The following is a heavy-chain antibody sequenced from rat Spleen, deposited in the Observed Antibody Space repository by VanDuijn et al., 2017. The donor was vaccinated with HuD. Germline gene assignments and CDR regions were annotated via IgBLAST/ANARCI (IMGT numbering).Heavy chain of an antibody. Sequence: EVQLVESDGGLVQPGRSLKLSCTVSGFTFSDYYMAWVRQAPTKGLEWVASISSGGDRIYYLDSVKGRFIISRDNAKSTLYLQMDSLRSEDTATYYCARYFHGTFYYFDYWGQGVMVTVSS. CDR2: ISSGGDRI. D-gene: IGHD1-12*02. CDR1: GFTFSDYY. V-gene: IGHV5-25*01. J-gene: IGHJ2*01. CDR3: ARYFHGTFYYFDY.